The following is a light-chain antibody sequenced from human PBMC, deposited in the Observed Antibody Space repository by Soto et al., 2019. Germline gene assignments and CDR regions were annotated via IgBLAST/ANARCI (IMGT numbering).Light chain of an antibody. CDR1: SGSIASNY. J-gene: IGLJ1*01. CDR3: QVWDSGTGV. CDR2: EGN. V-gene: IGLV6-57*04. Sequence: NFMLTQPHSVSESPGKTVTISCTRSSGSIASNYVQWYQQRPGSVPTTVIYEGNQRPSGVPDRFSGSTDGSSNSASLTISGLQTEDEADYYCQVWDSGTGVFGPGTKLTVL.